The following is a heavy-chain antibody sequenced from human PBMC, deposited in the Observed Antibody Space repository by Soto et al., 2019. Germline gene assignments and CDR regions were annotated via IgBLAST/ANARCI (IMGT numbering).Heavy chain of an antibody. V-gene: IGHV4-59*08. Sequence: SETLSLTCTVAGDSISGYYWTWIRQPPGKGLEWIGYIYYSGSTNYNPSLKSRVTISVDTSKNQFSLKLNSVTAADTAVYYCASRQSSPYFDSWGQGTLLTVSS. CDR1: GDSISGYY. D-gene: IGHD6-13*01. CDR2: IYYSGST. CDR3: ASRQSSPYFDS. J-gene: IGHJ4*02.